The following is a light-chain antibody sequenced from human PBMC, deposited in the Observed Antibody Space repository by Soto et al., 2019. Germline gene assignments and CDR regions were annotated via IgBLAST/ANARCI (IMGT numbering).Light chain of an antibody. CDR3: QQYYKTPLT. CDR1: QSVLYSSDNKNY. V-gene: IGKV4-1*01. Sequence: DIVMTQSPDSLAVSLGERATINCKSSQSVLYSSDNKNYLAWYQQKPGQSPKLLFYWASTRESGVPARFSGSGSGTDFSRTISSLQAEDVAVYFCQQYYKTPLTVGGGTKVEIK. CDR2: WAS. J-gene: IGKJ4*01.